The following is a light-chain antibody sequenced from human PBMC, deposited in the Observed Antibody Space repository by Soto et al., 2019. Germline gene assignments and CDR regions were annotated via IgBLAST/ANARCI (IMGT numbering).Light chain of an antibody. CDR2: NTY. CDR1: SGSVSTSYY. V-gene: IGLV8-61*01. CDR3: VLYMGSGISV. Sequence: QAVVTQEPSFSVSPGGTVTLTCGLSSGSVSTSYYPSWYQQTPGQAPRTLIYNTYTRSSGVPDRFSASILGDKAALTITGAQADDESDYYCVLYMGSGISVFGGGPKLTVL. J-gene: IGLJ2*01.